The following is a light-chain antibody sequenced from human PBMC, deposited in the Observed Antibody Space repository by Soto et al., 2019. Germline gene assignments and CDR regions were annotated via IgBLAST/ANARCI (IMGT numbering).Light chain of an antibody. CDR3: QQYSNYWT. J-gene: IGKJ1*01. Sequence: DIQMTQSPSTLSASVGDRVTITCRASQSISSWLAWYQQKPGKAPKLLIYKASSLQSGVPSRFTGSGSGTEFTLTISXLQPDDFATYYCQQYSNYWTFGQGTKVDIK. V-gene: IGKV1-5*03. CDR1: QSISSW. CDR2: KAS.